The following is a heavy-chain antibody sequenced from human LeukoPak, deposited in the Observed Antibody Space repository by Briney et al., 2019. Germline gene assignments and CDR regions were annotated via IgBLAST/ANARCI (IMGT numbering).Heavy chain of an antibody. CDR1: GGSFSGYY. CDR3: ARMTQSSTYNWFDP. Sequence: SETLSLTCAVYGGSFSGYYWSWIRQPPGKGLEWIGYIYYSGSTNYNPSLKSRVTISVDTSKNQFSLKLSSVTAADTAVYYCARMTQSSTYNWFDPWGQGTLVTVSS. J-gene: IGHJ5*02. CDR2: IYYSGST. V-gene: IGHV4-59*01. D-gene: IGHD2-21*02.